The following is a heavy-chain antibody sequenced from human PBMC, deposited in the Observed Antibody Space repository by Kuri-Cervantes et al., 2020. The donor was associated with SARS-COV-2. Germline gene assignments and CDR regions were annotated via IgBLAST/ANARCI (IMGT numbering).Heavy chain of an antibody. Sequence: EALKTSCAASGFTFSSYAMSWVRQAPGKGLEWVSAISGSGGSTYYADSVKGRFTISRDNSKNTLYLQMNSLRAEDTAVYYCATSVQWPHLDSWGQGTLVTVSS. CDR2: ISGSGGST. CDR3: ATSVQWPHLDS. J-gene: IGHJ4*02. CDR1: GFTFSSYA. V-gene: IGHV3-23*01. D-gene: IGHD6-19*01.